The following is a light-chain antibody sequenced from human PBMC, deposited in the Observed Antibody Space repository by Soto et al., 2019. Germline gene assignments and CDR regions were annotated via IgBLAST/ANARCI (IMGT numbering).Light chain of an antibody. Sequence: QSVLTQPPSASGSPGQSVTISCTGTSSDVGGYNYVSWYQQHPGKAPKLIIYEVSKRPLGVPDRFSGSKSGNTASLTVSGLQAEDEADYYCNSFAGSNNFVVFGGGTKLTVL. CDR3: NSFAGSNNFVV. V-gene: IGLV2-8*01. J-gene: IGLJ2*01. CDR2: EVS. CDR1: SSDVGGYNY.